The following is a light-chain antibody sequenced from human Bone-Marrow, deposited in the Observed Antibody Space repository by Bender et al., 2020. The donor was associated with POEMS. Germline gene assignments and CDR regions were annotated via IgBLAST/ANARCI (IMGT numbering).Light chain of an antibody. CDR2: EVT. CDR1: SSDVGSYNL. J-gene: IGLJ3*02. Sequence: QSALTQPASVSGSPGQSITISCTGTSSDVGSYNLVSWYQQYPGKAPKLMIFEVTKRPSGVPDRFSGSKSGNTASLTISGLQAEDEADYYCCSYAGSRTWVFGGGTKLTIL. V-gene: IGLV2-23*02. CDR3: CSYAGSRTWV.